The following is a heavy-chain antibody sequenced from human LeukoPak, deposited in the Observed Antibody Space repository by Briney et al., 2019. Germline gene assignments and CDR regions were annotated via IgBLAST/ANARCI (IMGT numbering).Heavy chain of an antibody. CDR3: VKDGIRKLLLSFSGWFDP. V-gene: IGHV3-72*01. CDR1: GFFSDHY. Sequence: GGSLRLSCVASGFFSDHYMDWVRQAPGKGLEWIGRTKNRGESHITQYAASVNGRFTASRDDSKNSLYLQMNNLQTEDTAVYYCVKDGIRKLLLSFSGWFDPWGQGTLVTVSS. CDR2: TKNRGESHIT. J-gene: IGHJ5*02. D-gene: IGHD2-2*01.